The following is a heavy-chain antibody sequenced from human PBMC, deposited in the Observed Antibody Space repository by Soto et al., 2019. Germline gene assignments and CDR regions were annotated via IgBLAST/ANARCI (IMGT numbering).Heavy chain of an antibody. V-gene: IGHV4-30-4*01. CDR3: AREVNTYYGMDV. CDR2: ISYIGST. Sequence: QVQLQESGPGLVTPSQTLSLTCSISGASISSDAYYWSWFRQPPGKGLEWIGYISYIGSTYYNPSLKSRITISVDTSKTQFSLILSSVTAADTAVFYCAREVNTYYGMDVWGQGTTVTVSS. CDR1: GASISSDAYY. J-gene: IGHJ6*02.